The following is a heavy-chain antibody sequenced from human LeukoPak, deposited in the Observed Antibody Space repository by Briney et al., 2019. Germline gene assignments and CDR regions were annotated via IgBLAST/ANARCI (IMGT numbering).Heavy chain of an antibody. CDR3: ARVRGPTDY. J-gene: IGHJ4*02. V-gene: IGHV4-34*01. CDR2: INHSGST. Sequence: PGGSLRLSCAASGFTFSSYAMNWVRQPPGKGLEWIGEINHSGSTNYNPSLKSRVTISVDTSKNQFSLKLSSVTAADTAVYYCARVRGPTDYWGQGTLVTVSS. D-gene: IGHD4-17*01. CDR1: GFTFSSYA.